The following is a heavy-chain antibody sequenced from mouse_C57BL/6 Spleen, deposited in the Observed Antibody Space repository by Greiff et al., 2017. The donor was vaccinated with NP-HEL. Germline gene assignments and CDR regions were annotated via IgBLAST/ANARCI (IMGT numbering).Heavy chain of an antibody. D-gene: IGHD1-1*01. CDR2: IHPNSGST. CDR1: GYTFTSYW. Sequence: QVHVKQPGAELVKPGASVKLSCKASGYTFTSYWMHWVKQRPGQGLEWIGMIHPNSGSTNYNEKFKSKATLTVDKSSSTAYMQLSSLTSEDSAVYYCARFITTVVNAMDYWGQGTSVTVSS. V-gene: IGHV1-64*01. J-gene: IGHJ4*01. CDR3: ARFITTVVNAMDY.